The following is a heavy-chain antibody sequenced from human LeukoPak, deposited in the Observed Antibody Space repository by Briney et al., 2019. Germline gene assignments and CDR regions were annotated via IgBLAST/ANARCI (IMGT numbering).Heavy chain of an antibody. V-gene: IGHV3-21*01. CDR3: ARGQTLTF. D-gene: IGHD4/OR15-4a*01. J-gene: IGHJ4*02. CDR2: ISTSSIYI. Sequence: GGSLRLSCAASGFTFSSYTMNWVRQAPGKGLEWVSSISTSSIYIYYTDSLKGRFTISRDNARNSLYLQMNSLRAEDTAVYFCARGQTLTFWGQGTLVTVSS. CDR1: GFTFSSYT.